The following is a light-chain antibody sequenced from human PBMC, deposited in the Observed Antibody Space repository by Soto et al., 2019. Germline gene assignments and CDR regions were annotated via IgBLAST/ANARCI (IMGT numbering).Light chain of an antibody. J-gene: IGKJ5*01. V-gene: IGKV3-15*01. CDR1: QSVGSN. CDR2: GAS. Sequence: EIVLTQSPATLSVSPGERATLSCRASQSVGSNLVWYQHKPGQAPRLLIYGASTRATGIPARFSGSGSGTEFTLTITSLQSEDFAVYYCQQYSNWPPITFGQGTRLEI. CDR3: QQYSNWPPIT.